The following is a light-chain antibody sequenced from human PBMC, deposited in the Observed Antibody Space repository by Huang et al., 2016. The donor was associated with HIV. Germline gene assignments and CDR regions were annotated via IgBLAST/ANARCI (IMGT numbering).Light chain of an antibody. CDR2: DAS. CDR3: QQRRNWPLLT. Sequence: IVLTQSPAPMSLSPGESAPLSCRASQSVSNYLAWYHQKPGHAPRLLIDDASSRAAGIPARFSGSGYGTDFTLTIIILEPEDFAVYYCQQRRNWPLLTFGGGTKVEIK. J-gene: IGKJ4*01. CDR1: QSVSNY. V-gene: IGKV3-11*01.